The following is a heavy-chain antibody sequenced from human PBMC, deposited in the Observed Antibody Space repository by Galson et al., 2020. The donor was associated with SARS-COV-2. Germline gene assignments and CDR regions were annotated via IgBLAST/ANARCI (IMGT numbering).Heavy chain of an antibody. V-gene: IGHV3-23*01. J-gene: IGHJ3*02. CDR3: AKDVLVTTLCGGAFDS. D-gene: IGHD4-17*01. Sequence: GSLRLSCAASGFTTSTYAMSWVRQPPGKGLEWVSASSKSGADRYYADSVRGRFTISRDNSKNTLYLQMSRLGAEDTAVYYCAKDVLVTTLCGGAFDSWGQGTLVTVSS. CDR1: GFTTSTYA. CDR2: SSKSGADR.